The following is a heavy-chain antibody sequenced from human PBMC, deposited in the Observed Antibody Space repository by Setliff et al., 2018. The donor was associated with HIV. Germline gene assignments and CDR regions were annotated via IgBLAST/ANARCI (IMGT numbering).Heavy chain of an antibody. D-gene: IGHD1-26*01. V-gene: IGHV4-59*11. J-gene: IGHJ5*02. CDR2: ISHSGNT. Sequence: SETLSLTCTVSGDSINTHYWSWIRQPPGKGLEWIGCISHSGNTNFNPSLNSRATISLDTSKNQFSLRLTSLTAADTAIYYCARSTVGAGASFPWGRGILVTVSS. CDR3: ARSTVGAGASFP. CDR1: GDSINTHY.